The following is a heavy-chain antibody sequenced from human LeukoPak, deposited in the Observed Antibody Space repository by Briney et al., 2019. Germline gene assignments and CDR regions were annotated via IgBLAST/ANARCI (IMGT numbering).Heavy chain of an antibody. Sequence: GASVKVSCKASGSTFTGYGISWVRQAPGQGLEWMGWISAYNGNTNYAQKLQGRVTMTTDTSTSTAYMELRSLRSDDTAVYYCARVRFGGTMPRAFDIWGQGTMVTVSS. V-gene: IGHV1-18*01. CDR1: GSTFTGYG. J-gene: IGHJ3*02. CDR3: ARVRFGGTMPRAFDI. CDR2: ISAYNGNT. D-gene: IGHD2-2*01.